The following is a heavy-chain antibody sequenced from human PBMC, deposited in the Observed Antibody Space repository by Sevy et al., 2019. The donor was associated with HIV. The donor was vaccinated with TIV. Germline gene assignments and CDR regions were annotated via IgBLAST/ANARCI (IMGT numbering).Heavy chain of an antibody. V-gene: IGHV1-24*01. CDR3: AIDRDYYGMDV. Sequence: ASVKVSCKVSGYTLTELSIHWVRQAPGKGLEWMGGFDPEDGEIIYAQKFQGRVTMTEDTSPATAYMELSSRRSEDTAGYYCAIDRDYYGMDVWGQGTTVTVSS. CDR2: FDPEDGEI. J-gene: IGHJ6*02. D-gene: IGHD3-10*01. CDR1: GYTLTELS.